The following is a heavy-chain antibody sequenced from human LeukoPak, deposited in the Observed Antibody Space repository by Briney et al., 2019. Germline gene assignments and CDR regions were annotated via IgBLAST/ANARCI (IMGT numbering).Heavy chain of an antibody. CDR2: ITADGGGT. CDR1: GFSFGSSV. CDR3: VKEDHYGDYVQIDH. J-gene: IGHJ4*02. V-gene: IGHV3-23*01. Sequence: GGSLRLSCAASGFSFGSSVMSWVRQAPGKGLEWVSAITADGGGTNHADPVKGRLTISRDNSKSTLYLQMNSLRAEDTAVYYCVKEDHYGDYVQIDHWGQGTLVTVSS. D-gene: IGHD4-17*01.